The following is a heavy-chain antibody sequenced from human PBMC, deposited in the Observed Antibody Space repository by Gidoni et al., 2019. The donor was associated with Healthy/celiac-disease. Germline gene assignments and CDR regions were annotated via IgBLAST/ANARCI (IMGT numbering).Heavy chain of an antibody. CDR3: ARMGYCSSTSCYGNYYYMDV. CDR1: GGSISSSNW. D-gene: IGHD2-2*01. Sequence: QVQLQESGPGLVKPSGTLSLTCAVPGGSISSSNWWSWVRQPPGKGLEWFGEIYHSGSTNYNPSLKSRVTISVDKSKNQFSLKLSSVTAADTAVYYCARMGYCSSTSCYGNYYYMDVWGKGTTVTVSS. V-gene: IGHV4-4*02. J-gene: IGHJ6*03. CDR2: IYHSGST.